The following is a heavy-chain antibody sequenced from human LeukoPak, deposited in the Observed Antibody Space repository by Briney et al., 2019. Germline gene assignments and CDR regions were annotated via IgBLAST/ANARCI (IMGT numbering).Heavy chain of an antibody. D-gene: IGHD3/OR15-3a*01. CDR1: GYTFTSYG. Sequence: VASVKVSCKASGYTFTSYGISWVRQAPGQGLEWMGWISAYNGNTNYAQKLQGRVTMTTDTSTSTAYMELRSLRSDDTAVYYCAGGTGYWDYYYYGMDVWGQGTTVTVS. V-gene: IGHV1-18*01. CDR2: ISAYNGNT. J-gene: IGHJ6*02. CDR3: AGGTGYWDYYYYGMDV.